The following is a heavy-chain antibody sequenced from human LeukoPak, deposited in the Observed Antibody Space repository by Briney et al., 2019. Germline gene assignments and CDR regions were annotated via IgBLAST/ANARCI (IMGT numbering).Heavy chain of an antibody. Sequence: GGSLRLSCAASGFTFSSYEMNWVRQAPGKGLEWVSYVSSSGNTKYYADSVKGRFTISRDNARNSLYLQMDSLRAEDMAVYYCARDSDRRGYTYGYFDYWGQGTLVTVSS. CDR3: ARDSDRRGYTYGYFDY. V-gene: IGHV3-48*03. D-gene: IGHD5-18*01. CDR1: GFTFSSYE. J-gene: IGHJ4*02. CDR2: VSSSGNTK.